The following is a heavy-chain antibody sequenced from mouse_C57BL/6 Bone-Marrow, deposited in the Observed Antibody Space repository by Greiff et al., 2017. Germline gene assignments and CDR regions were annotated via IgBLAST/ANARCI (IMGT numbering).Heavy chain of an antibody. CDR3: LRRGFAY. V-gene: IGHV10-1*01. J-gene: IGHJ3*01. CDR2: IRSKSNNYAT. Sequence: GGGLVQPKGSLKLSCAASGFSFNTYAMNWVRQAPGKGLEWVARIRSKSNNYATYYADSVKDRFTISSDDSESMLYLQMNNLKTEDTAMYYCLRRGFAYWGQGTLVTVSA. CDR1: GFSFNTYA.